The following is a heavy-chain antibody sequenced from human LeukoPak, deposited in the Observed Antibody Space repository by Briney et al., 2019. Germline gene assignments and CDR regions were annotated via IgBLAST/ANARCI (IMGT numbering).Heavy chain of an antibody. CDR1: GGSFSGNY. CDR3: ARGGVSIAARPDWFDP. V-gene: IGHV4-34*01. D-gene: IGHD6-6*01. Sequence: SETLSLTCAVYGGSFSGNYWSWIRQPPGKGLEWIGEINRSGSTNYNPSLKSRVTISVDTSKNLFSLKLSSVTAADTAVYYCARGGVSIAARPDWFDPWGQGTLVTVSS. CDR2: INRSGST. J-gene: IGHJ5*02.